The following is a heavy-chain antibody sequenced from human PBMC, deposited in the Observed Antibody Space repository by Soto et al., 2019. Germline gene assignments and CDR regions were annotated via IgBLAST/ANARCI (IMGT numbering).Heavy chain of an antibody. CDR3: AKEEREQHMVPRVRWLDP. V-gene: IGHV3-23*01. CDR1: GFTFSSYA. CDR2: ISGSGGST. J-gene: IGHJ5*02. Sequence: GGSLRLSCAASGFTFSSYAMSWVRQAPGKGLEWVSAISGSGGSTYYADSVKGRFTISRDNSKNTLYLQMNSLRAEDTAVYYCAKEEREQHMVPRVRWLDPWGQGTLVTVYS. D-gene: IGHD6-13*01.